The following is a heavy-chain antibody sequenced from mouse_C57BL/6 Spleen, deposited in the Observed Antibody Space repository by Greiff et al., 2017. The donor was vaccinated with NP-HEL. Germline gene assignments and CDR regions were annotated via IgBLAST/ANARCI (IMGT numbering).Heavy chain of an antibody. CDR1: GYTFTDYY. J-gene: IGHJ3*01. CDR3: ARSAYDYAWFAY. V-gene: IGHV1-76*01. CDR2: IYPGSGNT. D-gene: IGHD2-4*01. Sequence: VQLQQSGAELVRPGASVKLSCKASGYTFTDYYINWVKQRPGQGLEWIARIYPGSGNTYYNEKFKGKATLTAEKSSSTAYMQRSSLTSEDSAVYFCARSAYDYAWFAYWGQGTLVTVSA.